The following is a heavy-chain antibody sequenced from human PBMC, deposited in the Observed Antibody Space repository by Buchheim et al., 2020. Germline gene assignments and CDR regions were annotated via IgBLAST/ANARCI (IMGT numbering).Heavy chain of an antibody. V-gene: IGHV3-7*01. CDR3: ASGSYFNY. J-gene: IGHJ4*02. CDR1: GFTLSSYW. Sequence: EVQLVESGGGLVQPGGSLRLSCAASGFTLSSYWMHWVRQAPGKGLVWVANIKQDGSEKYYVDSVKGRFTISRDNAKNSLYLQMNSLRAEDTAVYYCASGSYFNYWGQGTL. CDR2: IKQDGSEK. D-gene: IGHD3-10*01.